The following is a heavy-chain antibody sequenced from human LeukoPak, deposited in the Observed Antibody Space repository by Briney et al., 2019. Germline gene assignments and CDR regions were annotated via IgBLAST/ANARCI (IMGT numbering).Heavy chain of an antibody. CDR3: ARSQLHYDSSGYTYYFDY. V-gene: IGHV1-46*01. J-gene: IGHJ4*02. CDR2: INPSGSST. D-gene: IGHD3-22*01. CDR1: GYTFTSYY. Sequence: GASVKVSCKASGYTFTSYYMHWVRQAPGQGLEWMGIINPSGSSTSYAQKFQGRVTMTRDMSTSTVYMELSSLRSEDTAVYYCARSQLHYDSSGYTYYFDYWGQGTLVTVSS.